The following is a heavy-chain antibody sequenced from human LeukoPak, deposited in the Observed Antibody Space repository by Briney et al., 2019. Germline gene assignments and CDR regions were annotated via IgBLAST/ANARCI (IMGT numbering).Heavy chain of an antibody. CDR3: ARDGGCSSTSCPYYYYGMDV. CDR2: IYTSGST. D-gene: IGHD2-2*01. V-gene: IGHV4-4*07. J-gene: IGHJ6*02. Sequence: PSKTLSLTCTVSGGSISSYYWIWIRQPAGKGLEWIGRIYTSGSTNYNPSLKSRVTMSVDTSKNQFSLKLSSVTAADTAVYYCARDGGCSSTSCPYYYYGMDVWGQGTTVTVSS. CDR1: GGSISSYY.